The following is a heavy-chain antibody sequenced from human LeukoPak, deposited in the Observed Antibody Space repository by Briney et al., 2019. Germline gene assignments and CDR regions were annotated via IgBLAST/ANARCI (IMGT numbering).Heavy chain of an antibody. V-gene: IGHV4-39*01. J-gene: IGHJ4*02. Sequence: SETLSLTCTVSGGSISSSSYYWGWIRQPPGKGRVWIGSIYCSGSTYYNPSHKSRVHISVEPSKNQFSLKLSSVTAADTAVYYCAREGETRDPVDYWGQGTLVTVSS. D-gene: IGHD3-16*01. CDR1: GGSISSSSYY. CDR2: IYCSGST. CDR3: AREGETRDPVDY.